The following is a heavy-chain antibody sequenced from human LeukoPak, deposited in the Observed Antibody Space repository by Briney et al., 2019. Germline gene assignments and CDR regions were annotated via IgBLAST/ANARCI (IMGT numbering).Heavy chain of an antibody. CDR1: GFTFSSYW. Sequence: GGSLRLSCAASGFTFSSYWMNRVRQAPGKGLEWVSSISTSSSYIYYADSVKGRFTISRDNAKNSLYLQMNSLRAEDTAVYYCARGRAVVAASDSWFDPWGQGTLVTVSS. CDR2: ISTSSSYI. CDR3: ARGRAVVAASDSWFDP. J-gene: IGHJ5*02. V-gene: IGHV3-21*01. D-gene: IGHD2-15*01.